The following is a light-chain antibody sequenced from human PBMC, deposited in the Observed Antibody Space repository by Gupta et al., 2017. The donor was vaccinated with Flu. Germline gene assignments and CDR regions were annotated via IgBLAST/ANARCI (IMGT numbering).Light chain of an antibody. CDR2: KAS. V-gene: IGKV1-5*03. J-gene: IGKJ4*01. Sequence: DIQMTQSPSTLSASVGDRVTITCRASQSLTSWLAWYQQKPGKAPKLLIYKASNLESGVPSRFSGSGSGTEFTLTISSLQPDDFATYYCQQYDSYSLTFGGGTKVEIK. CDR3: QQYDSYSLT. CDR1: QSLTSW.